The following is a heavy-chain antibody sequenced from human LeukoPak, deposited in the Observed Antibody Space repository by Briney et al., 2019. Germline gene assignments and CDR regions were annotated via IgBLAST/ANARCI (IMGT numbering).Heavy chain of an antibody. V-gene: IGHV3-11*01. D-gene: IGHD3-22*01. CDR3: ARVTYYYDSSGYYENLNQFDY. CDR2: ISCSGSNI. J-gene: IGHJ4*02. Sequence: GGSLRLSCAASGFTFSDYYMSWIRQAPGKGLEWVSYISCSGSNIYYADSVKGRFTISRDNAKNSLYLQMNSLRAEDTAVYYCARVTYYYDSSGYYENLNQFDYWGQGTLVTVSS. CDR1: GFTFSDYY.